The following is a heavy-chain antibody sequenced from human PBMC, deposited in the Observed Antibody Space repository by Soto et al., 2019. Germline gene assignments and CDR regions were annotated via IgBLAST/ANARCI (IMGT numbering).Heavy chain of an antibody. CDR2: IYYSGST. CDR1: GGSISSSSYY. Sequence: SETLSLTCTVSGGSISSSSYYWGWIRQPPGKGLEWIGSIYYSGSTYYNPSLKSRVTISVDTSKNQFSLKLSSVTAADTAVYYCARRSWYYGIDYWGQGILVTVSS. CDR3: ARRSWYYGIDY. V-gene: IGHV4-39*01. J-gene: IGHJ4*02. D-gene: IGHD3-3*01.